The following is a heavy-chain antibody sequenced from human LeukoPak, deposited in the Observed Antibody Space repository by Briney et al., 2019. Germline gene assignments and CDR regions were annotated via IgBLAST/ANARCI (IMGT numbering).Heavy chain of an antibody. CDR2: IYTSGST. CDR3: ARDRLGYCSGGSCLRAFDI. J-gene: IGHJ3*02. V-gene: IGHV4-4*07. Sequence: SETLSLTCTVSGGSINNYYWSWIRQPAGKGLEWIGRIYTSGSTNYNPSLKSRVTMSVGTSKNQFSLKLSSVTAADTAVYYCARDRLGYCSGGSCLRAFDIWGQGTMVTVSS. D-gene: IGHD2-15*01. CDR1: GGSINNYY.